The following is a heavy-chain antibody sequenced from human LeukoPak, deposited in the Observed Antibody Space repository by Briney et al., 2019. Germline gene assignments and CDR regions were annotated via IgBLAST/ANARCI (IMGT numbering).Heavy chain of an antibody. CDR3: ARHPPYYYGSGSSYYFDY. Sequence: GAPFQISGQASGSIFTSYWSGWRRPLPGKGLEWMGIYYPGDSNTRYSPSFKGQVTFSADKSISTAYLQWSSLKASDTAMYYCARHPPYYYGSGSSYYFDYWGQGTLVTVSS. D-gene: IGHD3-10*01. J-gene: IGHJ4*02. CDR2: YYPGDSNT. V-gene: IGHV5-51*01. CDR1: GSIFTSYW.